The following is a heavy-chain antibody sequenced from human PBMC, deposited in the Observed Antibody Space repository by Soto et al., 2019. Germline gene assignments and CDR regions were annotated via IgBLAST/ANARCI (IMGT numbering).Heavy chain of an antibody. J-gene: IGHJ4*02. CDR3: TGAPWFPYLSFY. CDR2: ISSSGSTA. D-gene: IGHD3-10*01. V-gene: IGHV3-48*03. CDR1: GFTFSRFE. Sequence: GGSLRLSCAASGFTFSRFELHWVRQAPGKGLEWISYISSSGSTAYYASSVEGRFTISRDNANNSVYLQMDSLRAEDTALYYCTGAPWFPYLSFYWGQGALVTVSS.